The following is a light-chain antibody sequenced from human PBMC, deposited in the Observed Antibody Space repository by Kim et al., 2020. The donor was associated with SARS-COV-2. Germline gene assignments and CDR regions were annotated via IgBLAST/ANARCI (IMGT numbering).Light chain of an antibody. V-gene: IGLV3-1*01. Sequence: VSPGQTASITCSGDKLGDKYACWYQQKPGQSPVLVIYQDSKRPSGIPELFSGSNSGNTATLPISGTQAMDEADYYCQAWDSSTAVFGGGTQLTVL. CDR2: QDS. CDR1: KLGDKY. CDR3: QAWDSSTAV. J-gene: IGLJ2*01.